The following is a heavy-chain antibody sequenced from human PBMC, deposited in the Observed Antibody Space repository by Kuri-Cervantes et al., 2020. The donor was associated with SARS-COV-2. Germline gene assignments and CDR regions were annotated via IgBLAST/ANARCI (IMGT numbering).Heavy chain of an antibody. CDR1: GGTFSSYA. CDR3: ARDVAPTILWFGEFPPSGDY. Sequence: SVKVSCKASGGTFSSYAISWVRQAPGQGLEWMGGIIPIFGTANYAQKFQGRVTITTDTSTSTAYMELRSLRSDDTAVYYCARDVAPTILWFGEFPPSGDYWGQGTLVTVSS. V-gene: IGHV1-69*05. J-gene: IGHJ4*02. D-gene: IGHD3-10*01. CDR2: IIPIFGTA.